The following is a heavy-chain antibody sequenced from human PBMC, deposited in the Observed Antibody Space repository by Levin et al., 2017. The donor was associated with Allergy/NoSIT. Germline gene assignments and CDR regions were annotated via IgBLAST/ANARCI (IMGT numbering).Heavy chain of an antibody. CDR3: AKRWWSNEDLGEPFDS. CDR1: GFTFSSYA. J-gene: IGHJ4*02. CDR2: ISGSGGST. V-gene: IGHV3-23*01. D-gene: IGHD3-16*01. Sequence: SCAASGFTFSSYAMNWVRQAPGKGLEWVSSISGSGGSTSYADSVKGRFTISRDNSKNTLYLQMNSLRADDTAIYYWAKRWWSNEDLGEPFDSWGQGTLVTVSS.